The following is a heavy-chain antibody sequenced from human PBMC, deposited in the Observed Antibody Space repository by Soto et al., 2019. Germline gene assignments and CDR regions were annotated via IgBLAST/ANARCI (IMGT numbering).Heavy chain of an antibody. CDR2: ISGSGGST. V-gene: IGHV3-23*01. CDR1: GFTFSSYA. D-gene: IGHD3-22*01. CDR3: AKDTALTIITMIVVVLDY. J-gene: IGHJ4*02. Sequence: PGGSLRLSCAASGFTFSSYAMSWVRQAPGKGLEWVSAISGSGGSTYYADSVKGRFTISRDNSKNTLYLQMNSLRAEDTAVYYCAKDTALTIITMIVVVLDYWGQGTLVTVSS.